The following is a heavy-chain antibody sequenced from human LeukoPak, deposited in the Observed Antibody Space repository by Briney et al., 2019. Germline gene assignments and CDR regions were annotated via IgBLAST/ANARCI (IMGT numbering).Heavy chain of an antibody. Sequence: GGSLRLSCAASGFTFSSYSMNWVRQAPGKGLEWVSSISSSGSYIYYADSVKGRFTISRDNAKNSLYLQMNSLRAEDTAVYYCARGLPGYYYDSSGYYASFDYWGQGTLVTVSS. CDR1: GFTFSSYS. V-gene: IGHV3-21*01. D-gene: IGHD3-22*01. CDR3: ARGLPGYYYDSSGYYASFDY. CDR2: ISSSGSYI. J-gene: IGHJ4*02.